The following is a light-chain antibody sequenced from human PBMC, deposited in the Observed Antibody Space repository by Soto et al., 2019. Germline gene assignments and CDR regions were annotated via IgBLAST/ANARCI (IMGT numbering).Light chain of an antibody. CDR3: QQYDNYSRT. V-gene: IGKV1-5*03. Sequence: DIQMTQSPSALSASVGDRVTITCRASQSVSNWLAWYRQKPGEAPKLLIYEGSTIDRGVPSRFSGSGSGTEFTLTISSLQPDDFATYYCQQYDNYSRTFGQGTKVEVK. CDR1: QSVSNW. J-gene: IGKJ1*01. CDR2: EGS.